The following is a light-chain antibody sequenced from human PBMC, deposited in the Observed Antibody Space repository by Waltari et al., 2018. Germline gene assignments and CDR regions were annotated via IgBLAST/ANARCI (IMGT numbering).Light chain of an antibody. J-gene: IGKJ2*02. V-gene: IGKV4-1*01. CDR2: WAS. CDR3: QQYYSIPRT. CDR1: QSVLYNSDNKNY. Sequence: DIVMTQSPDSLAVSLGERATINCKSSQSVLYNSDNKNYLAWYQQKPGQPPKLLIYWASIQEAGVPDRFSGSGSGTDVTLTISSLQAEDVAVYYCQQYYSIPRTYGQGTKLEIK.